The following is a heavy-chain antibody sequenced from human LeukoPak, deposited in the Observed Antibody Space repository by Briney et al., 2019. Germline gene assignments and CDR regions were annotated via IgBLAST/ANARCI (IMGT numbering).Heavy chain of an antibody. Sequence: GGSLRLSCSASGFTFSRYAMHWVRQAPGKGLEYVSGINDNGGRTHYGDSVKGRFSISRDNSKNTLHLQMSTLRAEDTALYYCVKDVGGSYAFDYWGQGILVTVAP. D-gene: IGHD1-26*01. CDR2: INDNGGRT. V-gene: IGHV3-64D*09. CDR3: VKDVGGSYAFDY. CDR1: GFTFSRYA. J-gene: IGHJ4*02.